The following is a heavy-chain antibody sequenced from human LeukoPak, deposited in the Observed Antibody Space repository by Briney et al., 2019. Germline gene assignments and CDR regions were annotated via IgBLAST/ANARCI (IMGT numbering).Heavy chain of an antibody. J-gene: IGHJ4*02. V-gene: IGHV4-39*07. CDR2: IYYSGST. D-gene: IGHD4-23*01. CDR3: ARGPYGGNSVDY. CDR1: GGSISSNYYY. Sequence: SETLSLTCTVSGGSISSNYYYWGWIRQPPGKGLEWIGSIYYSGSTYYNPSLKSRVTISVDTSKNQFSLKLSSVTAADTAVYYCARGPYGGNSVDYWGQGTLVTVSS.